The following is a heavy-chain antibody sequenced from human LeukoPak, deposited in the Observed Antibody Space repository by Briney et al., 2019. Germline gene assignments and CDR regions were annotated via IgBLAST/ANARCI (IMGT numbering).Heavy chain of an antibody. Sequence: SETLSLTCTVSGGSFSSGSYYWSWIRQPAGKGLEWIGRIYTSGSTNYNPSLKSRVTISVDTSKNQFSLKLSSVTAADTAVYYCARGGGDWGFHQSDYWGQGTLATVSS. CDR2: IYTSGST. V-gene: IGHV4-61*02. CDR3: ARGGGDWGFHQSDY. D-gene: IGHD2-21*01. J-gene: IGHJ4*02. CDR1: GGSFSSGSYY.